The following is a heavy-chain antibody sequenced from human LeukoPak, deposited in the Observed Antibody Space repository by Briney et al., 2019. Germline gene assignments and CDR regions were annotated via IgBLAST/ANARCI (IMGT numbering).Heavy chain of an antibody. CDR3: ARDRGSSGWFDY. D-gene: IGHD3-10*01. CDR2: IYTSGST. V-gene: IGHV4-61*02. Sequence: SETLSLTCTVSGVSISSGSYYWSWIRQPAGKGLEWIGRIYTSGSTNYNPSLKSRVTISVDTSKNQFSLKLSSVTAADTAVYYCARDRGSSGWFDYWGQGTLVTVSS. CDR1: GVSISSGSYY. J-gene: IGHJ4*02.